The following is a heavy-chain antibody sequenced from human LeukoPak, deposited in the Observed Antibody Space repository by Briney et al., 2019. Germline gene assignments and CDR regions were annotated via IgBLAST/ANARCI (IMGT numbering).Heavy chain of an antibody. CDR2: ISSSSSYT. CDR3: ARIQSHGFDI. CDR1: GFTFSDYY. V-gene: IGHV3-11*03. Sequence: GGSLRLTCAGSGFTFSDYYMSWFRQAPGKGLEWVSYISSSSSYTNYADSVKGRFTISRDNAKNSLYLQMNSLRAEDTAVYYCARIQSHGFDIWGRGTMVTVSS. D-gene: IGHD4-11*01. J-gene: IGHJ3*02.